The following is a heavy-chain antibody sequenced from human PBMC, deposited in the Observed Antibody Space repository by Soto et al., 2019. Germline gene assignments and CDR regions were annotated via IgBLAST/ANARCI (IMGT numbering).Heavy chain of an antibody. D-gene: IGHD5-18*01. CDR3: ARHWKVGRGYSYGLDY. CDR1: GGSISSNNYY. Sequence: PSETLSLTCTVSGGSISSNNYYWGWIRQPPGKGLEWIGSIYYSGSTYYNPSLKSRVTISVDTSKKQFSLKLSSVTAADTAVYYCARHWKVGRGYSYGLDYWGQGTLVTVSS. V-gene: IGHV4-39*01. CDR2: IYYSGST. J-gene: IGHJ4*02.